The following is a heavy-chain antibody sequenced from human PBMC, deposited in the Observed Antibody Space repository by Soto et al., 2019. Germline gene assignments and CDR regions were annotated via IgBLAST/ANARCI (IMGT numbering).Heavy chain of an antibody. D-gene: IGHD3-3*01. CDR1: GGSISSSSYY. CDR3: ARHLSALLDDFWSNSLHYYYMDV. J-gene: IGHJ6*03. CDR2: IYYSGST. Sequence: QLQLQESGPGLVKPSETLSLTCTVSGGSISSSSYYWGWIRQPPGKGLEWIGRIYYSGSTYYNPSLKSRVTISVDTSKNQFSLKLSSVTAADTAVYYCARHLSALLDDFWSNSLHYYYMDVWGKGTTVTVSS. V-gene: IGHV4-39*01.